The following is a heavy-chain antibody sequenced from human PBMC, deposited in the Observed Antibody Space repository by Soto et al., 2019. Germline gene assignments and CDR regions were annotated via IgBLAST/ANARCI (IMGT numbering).Heavy chain of an antibody. V-gene: IGHV1-18*04. J-gene: IGHJ5*02. Sequence: XXVKVSFKASGYTFTSYSLHWVRRAPGQGLEWMGWISAYNGNTNYAQKLQGRVTMTTDTSTSTAYMELRSLRSDDTAVYYCARDLQLVSNWFDPWGQGTLVTVSS. CDR3: ARDLQLVSNWFDP. CDR1: GYTFTSYS. D-gene: IGHD6-6*01. CDR2: ISAYNGNT.